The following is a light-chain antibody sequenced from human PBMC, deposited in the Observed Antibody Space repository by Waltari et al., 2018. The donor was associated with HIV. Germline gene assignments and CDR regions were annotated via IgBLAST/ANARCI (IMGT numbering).Light chain of an antibody. CDR2: STS. Sequence: DIQMTQSPSSLYASVGERVTITCRASQTINNFLNWYQHKPGKAPKVLIYSTSSLQSGVPSRFSGSGSGTDFTLTISSLQPDDSATYYCQQSYSTLRTFGQGTKVEIK. CDR3: QQSYSTLRT. CDR1: QTINNF. J-gene: IGKJ1*01. V-gene: IGKV1-39*01.